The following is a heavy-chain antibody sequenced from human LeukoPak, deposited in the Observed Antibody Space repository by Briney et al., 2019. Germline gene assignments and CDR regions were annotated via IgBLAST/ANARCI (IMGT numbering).Heavy chain of an antibody. Sequence: KPGGSLRLSCAASGFTFSSYTMNWVRQAPGKGLEWVSSLSGTGRYIYYADLMKGRFTISRDNAKNSLYLQMNSLRAEDTAAYYCARSLRDAFDIWGQGTMVTVSS. V-gene: IGHV3-21*06. CDR3: ARSLRDAFDI. J-gene: IGHJ3*02. CDR1: GFTFSSYT. CDR2: LSGTGRYI.